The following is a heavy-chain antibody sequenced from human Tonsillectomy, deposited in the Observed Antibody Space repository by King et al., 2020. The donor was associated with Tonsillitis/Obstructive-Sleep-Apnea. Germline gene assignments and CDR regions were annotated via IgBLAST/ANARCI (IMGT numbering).Heavy chain of an antibody. CDR1: GFTFSNAW. CDR2: IKSKTDGGTT. CDR3: TTSDIVVVVAAMGFDY. Sequence: VQLVESGGGLVKPGGSLRLSCAASGFTFSNAWMSWVRQAPGKGLEWVGRIKSKTDGGTTDYAAPVKGRFTISRDDSKNTLYLQMNSLKTEDTAVYYCTTSDIVVVVAAMGFDYWGQGTLVTVSS. V-gene: IGHV3-15*01. D-gene: IGHD2-15*01. J-gene: IGHJ4*02.